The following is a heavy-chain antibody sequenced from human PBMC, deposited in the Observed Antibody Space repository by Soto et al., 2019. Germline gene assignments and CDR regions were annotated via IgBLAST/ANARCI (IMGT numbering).Heavy chain of an antibody. D-gene: IGHD3-9*01. CDR2: IIPIFGTA. J-gene: IGHJ4*02. CDR3: ARVVVLTGYYDYFDY. Sequence: VASVKVSCKASGGTFSSYAISWVRQAPGQGLEWMGGIIPIFGTANYAQKFQGRVTITADESTSTAYMELSSLRSEDTAVYYCARVVVLTGYYDYFDYWGQGTLVPVSS. CDR1: GGTFSSYA. V-gene: IGHV1-69*13.